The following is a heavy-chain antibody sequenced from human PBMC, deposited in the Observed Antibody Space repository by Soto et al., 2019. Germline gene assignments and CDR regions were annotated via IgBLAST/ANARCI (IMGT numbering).Heavy chain of an antibody. CDR3: ARRGIPGYPYWYFNL. CDR2: IHDSGNT. Sequence: QVQLQESGPGLVKPSETLSLTCIVSGGSINGHYWTWIRQPPGKGLEWIGYIHDSGNTNYNPSLKSRVTISVDTSKTQFSLKLSSVTAADTAVYYCARRGIPGYPYWYFNLWGRGTLVTVSS. D-gene: IGHD1-20*01. J-gene: IGHJ2*01. V-gene: IGHV4-59*08. CDR1: GGSINGHY.